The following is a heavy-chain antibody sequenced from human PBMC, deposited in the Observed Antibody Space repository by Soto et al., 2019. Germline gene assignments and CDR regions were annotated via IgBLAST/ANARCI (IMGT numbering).Heavy chain of an antibody. CDR2: ISSSSSTI. D-gene: IGHD6-13*01. J-gene: IGHJ4*02. CDR3: ARDNSPTYSSSWYRGSGTEPHDY. Sequence: GGALRLSCAASGFTFSRYSMNWVRQAPGKGLEWVSYISSSSSTIYYADSVKGRFTISRDNAKNSLYLQMNSLRAEDTAVYYCARDNSPTYSSSWYRGSGTEPHDYWGQGTLVTVSS. CDR1: GFTFSRYS. V-gene: IGHV3-48*01.